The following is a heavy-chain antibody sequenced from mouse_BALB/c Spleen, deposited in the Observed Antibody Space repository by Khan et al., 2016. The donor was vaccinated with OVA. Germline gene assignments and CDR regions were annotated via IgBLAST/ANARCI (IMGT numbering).Heavy chain of an antibody. V-gene: IGHV2-2*02. CDR1: GFSLANYS. J-gene: IGHJ3*01. D-gene: IGHD2-4*01. Sequence: QVQLKQSGPGLVQPSQSLSITCTVSGFSLANYSVHWVRQSPGKGLEWLGVIWRAGSTDYNAAFMSRLTINQDTSRRHVFFQMNSQQHNAPAIYYWARMGYDYGRGCFVADWGQGTLVTVSA. CDR2: IWRAGST. CDR3: ARMGYDYGRGCFVAD.